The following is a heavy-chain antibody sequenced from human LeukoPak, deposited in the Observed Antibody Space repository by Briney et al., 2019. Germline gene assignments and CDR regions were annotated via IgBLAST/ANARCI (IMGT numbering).Heavy chain of an antibody. J-gene: IGHJ4*02. D-gene: IGHD3-16*01. V-gene: IGHV4-39*01. CDR3: TRRGL. Sequence: SETLSLTCTVSGGSISSTSYYWGWIRQPPGKGLEWIGSIYYTGNTYYNPSLKSRVTISVDTSKNQFSLKLSSVTAADTAVYYCTRRGLWGQGTLVTVSS. CDR1: GGSISSTSYY. CDR2: IYYTGNT.